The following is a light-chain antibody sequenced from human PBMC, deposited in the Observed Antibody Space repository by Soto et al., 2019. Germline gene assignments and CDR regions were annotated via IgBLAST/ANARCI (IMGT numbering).Light chain of an antibody. V-gene: IGLV2-14*01. Sequence: QSALTQPASVSGSPGQSITISCTGTSSDVGGYNYVSWYQQHPGKAPKLMIYAVNNRPSGGSDRFSGSKSGNTASLTISGLQAEDEADYFCSSYTSSNTLYVLGAGTKVTVL. CDR3: SSYTSSNTLYV. J-gene: IGLJ1*01. CDR1: SSDVGGYNY. CDR2: AVN.